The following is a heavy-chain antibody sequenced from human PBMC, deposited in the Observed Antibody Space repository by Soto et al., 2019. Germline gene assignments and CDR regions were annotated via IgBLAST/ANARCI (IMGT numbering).Heavy chain of an antibody. CDR2: ISYDGSNK. V-gene: IGHV3-30-3*01. CDR1: GFTFSSYA. CDR3: ARGVGGTSNY. Sequence: QVQLVESGGGVVQPGRSLRLSCAASGFTFSSYAMHWVRQAPGKGLEWVAVISYDGSNKYYADSVKGRFTISRDNSKNTLYLQMNSLRAEDTAVYYCARGVGGTSNYWGQGTLVTVSS. D-gene: IGHD1-1*01. J-gene: IGHJ4*02.